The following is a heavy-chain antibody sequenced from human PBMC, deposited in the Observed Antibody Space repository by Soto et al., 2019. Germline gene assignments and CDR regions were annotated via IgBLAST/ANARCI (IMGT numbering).Heavy chain of an antibody. J-gene: IGHJ4*02. CDR1: GGSVTTNYW. CDR2: MSHSGPT. D-gene: IGHD6-19*01. CDR3: GMSGGWYTIHS. V-gene: IGHV4-4*02. Sequence: QLQESGPGLVKPSGTLSLTCAVSGGSVTTNYWWGWVRQSPVTGLEWIGDMSHSGPTNYSPSLKSRVTLSVDTSNNQFSLELKSVTAADTAVYFCGMSGGWYTIHSWGQGTLVTVSS.